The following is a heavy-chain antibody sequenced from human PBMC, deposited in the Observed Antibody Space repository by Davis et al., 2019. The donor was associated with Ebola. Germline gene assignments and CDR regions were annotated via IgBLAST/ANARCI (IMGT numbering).Heavy chain of an antibody. D-gene: IGHD1-7*01. CDR1: GFTFSSHW. J-gene: IGHJ6*02. Sequence: GESLKISCAASGFTFSSHWMSWVRQAPGKGLEWVSSISGSGDSTYYADSLKGRFTISRDNSKNMLYLQMKSLRVEDTAVYYCAKGGTTAWGTMDVWGQGTTVTVSS. V-gene: IGHV3-23*01. CDR3: AKGGTTAWGTMDV. CDR2: ISGSGDST.